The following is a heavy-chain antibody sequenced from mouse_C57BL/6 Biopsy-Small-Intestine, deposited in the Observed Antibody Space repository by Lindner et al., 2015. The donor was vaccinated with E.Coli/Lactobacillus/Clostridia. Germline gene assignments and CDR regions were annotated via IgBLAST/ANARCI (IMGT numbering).Heavy chain of an antibody. Sequence: SVKVSCKASGYTLTGDSIHWVRQAPGQGLEWMGHIYPSGGDTVYAQKFQGRITMTTDTSTSRIYMELSSLRSEDTAIYYCARECYGCYYFDYWGQGTLVTVSS. CDR1: GYTLTGDS. CDR3: ARECYGCYYFDY. J-gene: IGHJ2*01. V-gene: IGHV1-63*02. CDR2: IYPSGGDT. D-gene: IGHD1-1*02.